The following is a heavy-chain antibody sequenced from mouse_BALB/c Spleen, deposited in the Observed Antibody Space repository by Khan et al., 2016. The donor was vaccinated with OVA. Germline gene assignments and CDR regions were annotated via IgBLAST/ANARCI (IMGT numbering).Heavy chain of an antibody. D-gene: IGHD1-1*01. CDR3: ARGYFCSYEFAY. CDR2: IFPGTGTT. CDR1: GYTFTSYW. V-gene: IGHV1S132*01. Sequence: QVQLQQSGAELVKPGASVKLSCKTSGYTFTSYWIQWVKQRPGQGLGWIGQIFPGTGTTYYNENFKGKATLNVDKSSNTAYMQFSSLTSEDSAVYFCARGYFCSYEFAYWGQGTLVTVSP. J-gene: IGHJ3*01.